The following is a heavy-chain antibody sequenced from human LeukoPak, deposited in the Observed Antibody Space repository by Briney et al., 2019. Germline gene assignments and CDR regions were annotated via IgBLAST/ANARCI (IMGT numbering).Heavy chain of an antibody. V-gene: IGHV1-2*02. CDR3: ARLRLGELSSGFDY. CDR1: GYTFTGYY. J-gene: IGHJ4*02. D-gene: IGHD3-16*02. CDR2: INPNSGGT. Sequence: ASVKVSCKASGYTFTGYYMHWVRQAPGQGLEWMGWINPNSGGTNYAQKFRGRVTMTTDTSTNTAYMEVRSLRSDDAAVYYCARLRLGELSSGFDYWGQGTLVTVSS.